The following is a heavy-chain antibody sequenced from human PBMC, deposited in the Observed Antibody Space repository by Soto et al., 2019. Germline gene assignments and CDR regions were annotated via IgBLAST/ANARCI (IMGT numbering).Heavy chain of an antibody. CDR3: ARDWGTTTRDIRWFDP. CDR2: IHHGGSS. CDR1: GSSIGISYY. J-gene: IGHJ5*02. Sequence: NPSETLSVTCAFSGSSIGISYYWGWIRQPPVKGLEWIGTIHHGGSSFYNPSLKSRVTMPVDTSKNQFSLKLRSVTAADTAVYFCARDWGTTTRDIRWFDPWGQGTMVTVSS. D-gene: IGHD3-16*01. V-gene: IGHV4-38-2*02.